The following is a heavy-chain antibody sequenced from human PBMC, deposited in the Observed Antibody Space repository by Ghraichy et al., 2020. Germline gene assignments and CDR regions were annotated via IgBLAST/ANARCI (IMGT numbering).Heavy chain of an antibody. CDR2: ISDDGSNK. D-gene: IGHD2-2*02. CDR1: GFTFNNYA. CDR3: AKADCSSDSCYTVDF. Sequence: GGSLRLSCAASGFTFNNYAMHWVRQAPGKGLEWVALISDDGSNKKYVESVKGRFTISRDNSKNTLSLQMNSLRTEDTAVYYCAKADCSSDSCYTVDFWGQGTLATVSS. V-gene: IGHV3-30*18. J-gene: IGHJ4*02.